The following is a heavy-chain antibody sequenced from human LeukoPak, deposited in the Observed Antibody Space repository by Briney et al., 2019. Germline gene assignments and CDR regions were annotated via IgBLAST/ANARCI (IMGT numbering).Heavy chain of an antibody. CDR3: ARDRYGSGSYNYFDY. J-gene: IGHJ4*02. Sequence: SETLSLTCTVSGGSISSYYWSWIRQPAGKGLEWIGRIYTSGSTNYNPSLKSRVTMSVDTSKNQFSLKLSSVTAADTAVYYCARDRYGSGSYNYFDYWGQGTLVTVSS. CDR1: GGSISSYY. D-gene: IGHD3-10*01. CDR2: IYTSGST. V-gene: IGHV4-4*07.